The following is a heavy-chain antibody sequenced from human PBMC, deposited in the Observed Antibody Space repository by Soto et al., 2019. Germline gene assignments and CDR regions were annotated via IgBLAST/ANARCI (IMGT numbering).Heavy chain of an antibody. CDR2: IYHSGST. CDR3: DRVTTHGGAFDI. V-gene: IGHV4-30-2*01. Sequence: SETLSLTCAVSGGSISSGGYSWSWIRQPPGKGLEWIGYIYHSGSTYYNPSLKSRVTISVDRSKNQFSLKLSSVTAADTAVYYCDRVTTHGGAFDIWGQGTVVTVSS. CDR1: GGSISSGGYS. D-gene: IGHD4-17*01. J-gene: IGHJ3*02.